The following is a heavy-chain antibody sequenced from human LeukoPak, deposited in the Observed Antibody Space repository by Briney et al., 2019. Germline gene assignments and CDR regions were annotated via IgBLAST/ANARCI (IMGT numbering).Heavy chain of an antibody. Sequence: ASVEVSCKASGYTFTSYGISWVRQAPGQGLEWMGWISAYNGNTNYAQKLQGRVTMTTDTSTSTAYMELRSLRSDDTAVYYCARDGCSSTRCDAFDIWGQGTMVTVSS. V-gene: IGHV1-18*01. CDR1: GYTFTSYG. J-gene: IGHJ3*02. CDR3: ARDGCSSTRCDAFDI. D-gene: IGHD2-2*01. CDR2: ISAYNGNT.